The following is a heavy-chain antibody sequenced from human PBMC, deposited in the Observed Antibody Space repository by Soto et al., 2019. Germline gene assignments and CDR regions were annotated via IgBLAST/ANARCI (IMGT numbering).Heavy chain of an antibody. CDR3: AVWGPYAGDWGPFGY. J-gene: IGHJ4*02. D-gene: IGHD2-21*02. Sequence: SETLSLTCNVSGVSINKYYWSWIRQPPGKRLEWIGYIYYTGSTSYNPSLKSRLTISVDTSKSQFSLQLTSVTAADTAVYYCAVWGPYAGDWGPFGYWGQGALVTVSS. CDR2: IYYTGST. V-gene: IGHV4-59*12. CDR1: GVSINKYY.